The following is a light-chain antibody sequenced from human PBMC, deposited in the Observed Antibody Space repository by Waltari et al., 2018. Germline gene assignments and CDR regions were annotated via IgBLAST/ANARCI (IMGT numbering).Light chain of an antibody. Sequence: DIQMTQSPSIMSAPVGYRVPITCRAHQDIGTWLAWYQQKPGNAPKLLIHDASTLQNGVSSRFRGSGSGTEFALTISNLQPDDVATYYCQQYKSHYRTFGHGTREEVK. CDR2: DAS. V-gene: IGKV1-5*01. CDR1: QDIGTW. CDR3: QQYKSHYRT. J-gene: IGKJ1*01.